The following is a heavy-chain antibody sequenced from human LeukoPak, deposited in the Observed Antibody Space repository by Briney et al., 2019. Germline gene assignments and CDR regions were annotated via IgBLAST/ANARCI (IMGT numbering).Heavy chain of an antibody. CDR3: ARVWDMRYYGSGSTPDAFDI. V-gene: IGHV3-48*04. Sequence: PGGSLRLSCAASGFTFGSYGMHWVRQAPGKGLEWVSYISSSGSTIYYADSVKGRFTISRDNAKNSLYLQMNSLRAEDTAVYYCARVWDMRYYGSGSTPDAFDIWGQGTMVTVSS. CDR1: GFTFGSYG. D-gene: IGHD3-10*01. CDR2: ISSSGSTI. J-gene: IGHJ3*02.